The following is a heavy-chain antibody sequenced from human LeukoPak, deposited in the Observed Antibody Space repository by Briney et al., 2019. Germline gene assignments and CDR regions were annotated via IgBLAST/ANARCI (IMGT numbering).Heavy chain of an antibody. CDR3: AVVLTI. J-gene: IGHJ3*02. CDR2: ISNDGTNK. V-gene: IGHV3-30-3*01. Sequence: PGTSLRLSCAASGFTFDNYAMHWVRQAPGKGLEWVALISNDGTNKYYADSVKGRFTMSRDNSKSTVYLQVNSLRAEDTAVYYCAVVLTIWGQGTMVTVSS. D-gene: IGHD2-15*01. CDR1: GFTFDNYA.